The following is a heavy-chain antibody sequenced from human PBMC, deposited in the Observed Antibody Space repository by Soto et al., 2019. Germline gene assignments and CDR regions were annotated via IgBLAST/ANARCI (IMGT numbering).Heavy chain of an antibody. V-gene: IGHV3-21*01. Sequence: KPGGSLRLSCAASGFTFSSYSMNWVRQAPGKGLEWVSSISSSSSYIYYADSVKGRFTISRDNAKNSLYLQMNSLRAEDTAVYYCASSDCTNGVCYDGALDIWGQGTMVTVS. CDR3: ASSDCTNGVCYDGALDI. CDR1: GFTFSSYS. J-gene: IGHJ3*02. CDR2: ISSSSSYI. D-gene: IGHD2-8*01.